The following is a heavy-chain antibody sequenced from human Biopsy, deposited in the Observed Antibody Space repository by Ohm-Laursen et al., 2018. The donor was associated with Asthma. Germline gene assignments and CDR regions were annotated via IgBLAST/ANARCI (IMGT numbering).Heavy chain of an antibody. Sequence: SETLSLTCTVSGGSIRSHDWTWIRLPPGKGLEYIGDVSHTGSTNYNPSLKSRVTMSLDTSKSQFSLRLTSVTPADTGVYYCARLADCSGGACYSYGWFDPWGQGTRVTVSS. J-gene: IGHJ5*02. CDR2: VSHTGST. V-gene: IGHV4-59*11. CDR1: GGSIRSHD. CDR3: ARLADCSGGACYSYGWFDP. D-gene: IGHD2-15*01.